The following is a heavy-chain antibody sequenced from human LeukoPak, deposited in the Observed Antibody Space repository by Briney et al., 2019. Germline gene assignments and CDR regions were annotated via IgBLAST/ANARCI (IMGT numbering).Heavy chain of an antibody. CDR1: GFTFSSYS. V-gene: IGHV3-21*04. CDR3: ARGKDLWSGYRGLDY. CDR2: ISSSSRYI. D-gene: IGHD3-3*01. Sequence: GGSLRLSCAASGFTFSSYSMNWVRQAPGKGLEWVSSISSSSRYIYYADSVKGRFSISRDNAKNSLYLQMNSLRAADTAVYYCARGKDLWSGYRGLDYWGQGTLVTVSS. J-gene: IGHJ4*02.